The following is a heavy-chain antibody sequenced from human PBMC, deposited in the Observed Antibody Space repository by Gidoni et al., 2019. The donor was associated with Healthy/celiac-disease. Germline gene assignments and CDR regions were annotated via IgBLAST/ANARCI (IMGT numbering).Heavy chain of an antibody. J-gene: IGHJ6*02. CDR1: GFTFSSYR. Sequence: EVQLVASGGGLLQPGESLRLYFSASGFTFSSYRMHWFSQRPGKGLEWVSYIRSSSSTIYDADSVKGRFTISRDNAKNALYLQMNSLRDEETAVYYCARDFAGMITFGGVIGYYYYYGMDVWGQGTTVTVSS. CDR3: ARDFAGMITFGGVIGYYYYYGMDV. D-gene: IGHD3-16*02. V-gene: IGHV3-48*02. CDR2: IRSSSSTI.